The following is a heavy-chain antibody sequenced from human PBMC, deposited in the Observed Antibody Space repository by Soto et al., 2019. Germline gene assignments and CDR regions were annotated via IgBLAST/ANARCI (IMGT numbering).Heavy chain of an antibody. J-gene: IGHJ3*02. CDR2: MNPNSGNT. Sequence: ASVKVSCKASGYNFTSYDIHWVRQATGQRLEWMGWMNPNSGNTGYAQKFQGRVTMTRNTSISTAYMELSSLRSEDTAVYYCARDCISTSCYEMNAFDIWGQGTMVTVSS. CDR1: GYNFTSYD. CDR3: ARDCISTSCYEMNAFDI. D-gene: IGHD2-2*01. V-gene: IGHV1-8*01.